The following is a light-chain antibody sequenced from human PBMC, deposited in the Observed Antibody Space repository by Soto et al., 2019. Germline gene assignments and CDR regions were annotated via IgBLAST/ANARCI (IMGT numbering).Light chain of an antibody. CDR1: SGHSSYA. CDR2: LNSDGSH. V-gene: IGLV4-69*01. CDR3: QTWGPGIPRVL. J-gene: IGLJ2*01. Sequence: QLVLTQSPSASASLGASVKLTCTLSSGHSSYAIAWHQQQPEKGPRYLMKLNSDGSHSKGDGIPDRFSGSSSGTERYLTISSLQSEDEADYYCQTWGPGIPRVLFGGGTKVTVL.